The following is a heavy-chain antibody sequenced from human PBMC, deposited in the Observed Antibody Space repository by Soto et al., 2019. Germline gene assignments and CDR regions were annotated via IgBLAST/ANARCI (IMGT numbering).Heavy chain of an antibody. V-gene: IGHV3-21*01. Sequence: GGSLRLSCAASGFTFSSYSMNWVRQAPGKGLEWVSSISSSSSYIYYADSVKGRFTISRDNAKNSLYLQMNSLRAEDTAVYYCARESVKDYYMDVWGKGTTVTVSS. CDR2: ISSSSSYI. CDR1: GFTFSSYS. J-gene: IGHJ6*03. CDR3: ARESVKDYYMDV.